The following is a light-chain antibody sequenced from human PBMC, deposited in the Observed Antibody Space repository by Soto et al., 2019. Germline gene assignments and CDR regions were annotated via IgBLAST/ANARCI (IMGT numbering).Light chain of an antibody. CDR3: QQYHSGPPRT. J-gene: IGKJ1*01. Sequence: EIVMTQSPTILSVSPGERATLSCRASQSVSSNLAWYQQKPGQAPRLLIYGVSTRAPGIPARFSGSGSGTEFTLTISSLQSEDFAFYYCQQYHSGPPRTFGQGTEVEIK. V-gene: IGKV3D-15*01. CDR1: QSVSSN. CDR2: GVS.